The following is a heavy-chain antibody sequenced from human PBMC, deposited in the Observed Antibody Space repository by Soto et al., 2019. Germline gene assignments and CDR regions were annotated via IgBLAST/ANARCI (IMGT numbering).Heavy chain of an antibody. V-gene: IGHV1-69*08. CDR1: VGTSSSYT. CDR3: ARDRDYYDSSGYYYVYYFDY. CDR2: A. Sequence: SVRVSCKASVGTSSSYTISWVRQAPGQGLEWIANYAQKFQGRVTITADKSTSTAYMELSSLRSEDTAVYYCARDRDYYDSSGYYYVYYFDYWGQGTLVTVSS. J-gene: IGHJ4*02. D-gene: IGHD3-22*01.